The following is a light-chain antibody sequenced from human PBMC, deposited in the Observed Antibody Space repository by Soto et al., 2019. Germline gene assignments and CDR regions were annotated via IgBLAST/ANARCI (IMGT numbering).Light chain of an antibody. V-gene: IGKV3-15*01. CDR3: QQYNNWPET. CDR2: DAS. J-gene: IGKJ1*01. CDR1: QSVSSN. Sequence: EIVITHSPATLSVSPGERATLSCRASQSVSSNLAWYQQKVGQAPRVLIYDASTRATGIPGRFSGSGSGTEFTLTISSLQSEDFAVYYYQQYNNWPETFGQGTRWIS.